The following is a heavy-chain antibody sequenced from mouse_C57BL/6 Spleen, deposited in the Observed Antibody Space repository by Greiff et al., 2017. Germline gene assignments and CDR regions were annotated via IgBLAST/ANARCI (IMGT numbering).Heavy chain of an antibody. CDR3: ARDRIYDGYLYYAMDY. J-gene: IGHJ4*01. CDR1: GFTFSSYA. D-gene: IGHD2-3*01. Sequence: EVKLQESGGGLVKPGGSLKLSCAASGFTFSSYAMSWVRQTPEKRLEWVATISDGGSYTYYPDNLKGRFNISRDNAKNNLYLQMSHLKSEDTAMYYCARDRIYDGYLYYAMDYWGQGTSVTVSS. V-gene: IGHV5-4*01. CDR2: ISDGGSYT.